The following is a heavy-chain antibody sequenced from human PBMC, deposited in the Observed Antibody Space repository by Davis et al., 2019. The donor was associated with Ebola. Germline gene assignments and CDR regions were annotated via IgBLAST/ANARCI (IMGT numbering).Heavy chain of an antibody. V-gene: IGHV3-30-3*02. CDR2: ISFDGRNQ. J-gene: IGHJ3*02. D-gene: IGHD3-10*01. CDR3: AKIRTHGTGDAYDM. Sequence: PGGSLRLSCAASGFAFSSFAMYWVRQAPDTGLKWVAGISFDGRNQFYADSVRGRFTISRDDSKNMLYLLMSSLRVEDTAMYYCAKIRTHGTGDAYDMWGQGARLTVSS. CDR1: GFAFSSFA.